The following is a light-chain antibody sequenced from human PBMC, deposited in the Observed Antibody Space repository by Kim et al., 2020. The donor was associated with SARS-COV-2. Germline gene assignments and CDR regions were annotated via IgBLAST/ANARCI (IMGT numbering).Light chain of an antibody. J-gene: IGLJ2*01. Sequence: VSPGQTASITCSGDKLGDKYACWYQQKPGQTPVLVIYQDSKRPSGIPERFSGSNSGNTATLTISGTQAMDEADYYCQAWDSSTAVFGGGTQLTVL. CDR2: QDS. CDR3: QAWDSSTAV. CDR1: KLGDKY. V-gene: IGLV3-1*01.